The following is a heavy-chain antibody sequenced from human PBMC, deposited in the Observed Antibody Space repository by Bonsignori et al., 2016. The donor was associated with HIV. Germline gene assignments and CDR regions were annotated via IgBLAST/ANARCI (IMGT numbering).Heavy chain of an antibody. CDR3: ARELVVPAATGAFDI. Sequence: VRQAPGKGLVCVSRINTDGSSTSYADSVKGRFTISRDNAKNTLYLQMNSLRAEDTAVYYCARELVVPAATGAFDIWGQGTMVTVSS. CDR2: INTDGSST. J-gene: IGHJ3*02. V-gene: IGHV3-74*01. D-gene: IGHD2-2*01.